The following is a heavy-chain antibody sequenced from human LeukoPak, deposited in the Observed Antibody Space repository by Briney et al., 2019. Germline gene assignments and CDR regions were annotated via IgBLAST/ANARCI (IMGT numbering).Heavy chain of an antibody. CDR3: ARGTMTTVTYYFDY. J-gene: IGHJ4*02. CDR1: GGSLSSSGYF. CDR2: IYYTGST. V-gene: IGHV4-39*07. D-gene: IGHD4-17*01. Sequence: SETLSLTCTVSGGSLSSSGYFWGWIRQPPGKGLEFIGIIYYTGSTYYNPSLKSRVTISVDTSKNQFSLKLSSVTAADTAVYYCARGTMTTVTYYFDYWGQGTLVTVSS.